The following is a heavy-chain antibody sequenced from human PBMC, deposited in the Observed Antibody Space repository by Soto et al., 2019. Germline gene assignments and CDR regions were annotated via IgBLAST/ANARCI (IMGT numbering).Heavy chain of an antibody. CDR2: MSYDGTNK. J-gene: IGHJ4*02. Sequence: QVQLVESGGGVVQPGKSLRLSCAASGFTFSTYAMHWVRQAPGKGLEWVASMSYDGTNKHYADSVKGRFTISRDNSKITLYLQVRSLRAEDTAVYYCAKDRTGDGGVFDYWGQGTLVTVSS. D-gene: IGHD7-27*01. CDR1: GFTFSTYA. V-gene: IGHV3-30*18. CDR3: AKDRTGDGGVFDY.